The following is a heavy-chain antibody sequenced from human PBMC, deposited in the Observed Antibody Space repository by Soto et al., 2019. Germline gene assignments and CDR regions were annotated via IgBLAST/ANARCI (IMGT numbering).Heavy chain of an antibody. CDR2: IIPIFGTA. Sequence: ASVKVSCKASGCTFSSYAISWVRQAPGQVLEWMGGIIPIFGTANYAQKFRGRVTITADESTSTAYMELSSLRSEDTAVYYCARPLEGSWYDYWGQGTLVTVSS. V-gene: IGHV1-69*13. CDR3: ARPLEGSWYDY. D-gene: IGHD6-13*01. J-gene: IGHJ4*02. CDR1: GCTFSSYA.